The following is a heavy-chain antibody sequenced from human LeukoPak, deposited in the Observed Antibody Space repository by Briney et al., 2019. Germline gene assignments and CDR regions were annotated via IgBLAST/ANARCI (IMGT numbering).Heavy chain of an antibody. CDR1: GDSISLPY. Sequence: SETLSLTCTVSGDSISLPYMSWIRQTPEKGLEWIGRIDTRGSTNYNPSLESRVTMSVDTSKNQFSLKLSSVTAADTAVYYCATSNGGKFVPFDYWGQGTLVTASS. CDR2: IDTRGST. D-gene: IGHD4-23*01. CDR3: ATSNGGKFVPFDY. V-gene: IGHV4-4*07. J-gene: IGHJ4*02.